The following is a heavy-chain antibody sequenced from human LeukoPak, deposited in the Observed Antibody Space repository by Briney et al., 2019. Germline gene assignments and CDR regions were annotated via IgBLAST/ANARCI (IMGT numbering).Heavy chain of an antibody. Sequence: GASVKVSCKASGYTFTGYYVHWVRQAPGQGLEWMGRINPNSGVTNYAQRFQGRVTMTRDTSISTAYMELNRLTSDDTAVYYCAHLDYYYYGMDVWGQGTTVTVSS. CDR3: AHLDYYYYGMDV. CDR2: INPNSGVT. J-gene: IGHJ6*02. CDR1: GYTFTGYY. V-gene: IGHV1-2*06.